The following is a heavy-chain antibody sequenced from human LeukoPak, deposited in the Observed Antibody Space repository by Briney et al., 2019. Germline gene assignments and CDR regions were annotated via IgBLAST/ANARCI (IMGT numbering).Heavy chain of an antibody. J-gene: IGHJ3*02. V-gene: IGHV3-11*01. CDR2: ISSSGSTI. Sequence: NPGGSLRLSCAASGFTFSDYYMSWLRQAPGKGLEWVSYISSSGSTIYYADSVKGRFTISRDNAKNSLYLQMNSLRAEDTAVYYCARRRLRLRAFDIWGQGTMVTVSS. CDR3: ARRRLRLRAFDI. CDR1: GFTFSDYY. D-gene: IGHD5-12*01.